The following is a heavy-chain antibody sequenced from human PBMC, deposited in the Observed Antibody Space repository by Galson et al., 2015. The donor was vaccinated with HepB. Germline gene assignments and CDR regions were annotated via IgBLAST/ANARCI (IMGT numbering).Heavy chain of an antibody. CDR3: ARGRDHDFYYYMDV. CDR1: GYTFTGYY. CDR2: INPNSGGT. Sequence: SVKVSCKASGYTFTGYYMHWVRQAPGQGLEWMGWINPNSGGTNSAQKFQGRVTMTRDTSISTVYMELSRLRSDDTAAYYRARGRDHDFYYYMDVWGKGTTVTVSS. D-gene: IGHD5-24*01. J-gene: IGHJ6*03. V-gene: IGHV1-2*02.